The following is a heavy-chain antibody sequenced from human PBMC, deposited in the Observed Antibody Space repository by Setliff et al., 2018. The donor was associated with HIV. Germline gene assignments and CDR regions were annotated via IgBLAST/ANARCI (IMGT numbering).Heavy chain of an antibody. D-gene: IGHD5-12*01. J-gene: IGHJ4*02. V-gene: IGHV4-34*01. CDR2: INHSGST. Sequence: SETLSLTCAVYGGSFSGYYWSWIRQPPGKGLEWIGEINHSGSTNYNPSLKSRVTISVDTSKNQFSVRLSSVTAADTAVYYCARGGYNGYESPFDDWGLGTLVTVSS. CDR1: GGSFSGYY. CDR3: ARGGYNGYESPFDD.